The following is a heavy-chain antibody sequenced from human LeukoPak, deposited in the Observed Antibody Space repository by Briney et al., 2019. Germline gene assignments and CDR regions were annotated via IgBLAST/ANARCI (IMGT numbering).Heavy chain of an antibody. V-gene: IGHV1-2*02. CDR1: GYTFTGYY. CDR3: ARSPHILTGEKFEY. CDR2: INPKSGGT. J-gene: IGHJ4*02. Sequence: GASVKVSCKASGYTFTGYYMHWVRQAPGQGLEWMGWINPKSGGTNYAEKFQGRVTMTRDTSISTAYMEVIRLRSDDTAVYYCARSPHILTGEKFEYWGQGTLVTVSS. D-gene: IGHD3-9*01.